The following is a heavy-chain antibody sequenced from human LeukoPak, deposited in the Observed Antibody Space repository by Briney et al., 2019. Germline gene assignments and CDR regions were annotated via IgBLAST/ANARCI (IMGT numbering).Heavy chain of an antibody. Sequence: GGSLRLSCAASGFTFSGYSMNWVRQAPGKGLEWVSSISSSSSYIDYADSVKGRFTISRDNAKNSLYLQMNSLRAEDTAVYYCARALWFGETFPAYWGQGTLVTVSS. CDR2: ISSSSSYI. CDR1: GFTFSGYS. D-gene: IGHD3-10*01. V-gene: IGHV3-21*01. J-gene: IGHJ4*02. CDR3: ARALWFGETFPAY.